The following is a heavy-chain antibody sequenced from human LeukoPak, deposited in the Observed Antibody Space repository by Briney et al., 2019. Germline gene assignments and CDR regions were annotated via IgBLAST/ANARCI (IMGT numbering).Heavy chain of an antibody. CDR3: ARFVVVPAAINYYYYGMDV. CDR1: GGTFSSYA. D-gene: IGHD2-2*01. Sequence: ASVKVSCKASGGTFSSYAISWVRQAPGQGLEWMGWISAYNGNTNYAQKLQGRVTMTTDTSTSTAYMELRSLRSDDTAVYYCARFVVVPAAINYYYYGMDVWGQGTTVTVSS. J-gene: IGHJ6*02. CDR2: ISAYNGNT. V-gene: IGHV1-18*01.